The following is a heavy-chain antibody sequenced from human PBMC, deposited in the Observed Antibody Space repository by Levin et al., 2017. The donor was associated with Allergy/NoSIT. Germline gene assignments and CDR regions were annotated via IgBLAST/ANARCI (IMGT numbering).Heavy chain of an antibody. Sequence: PGGSLRLSCAASGFTFSDYAMHWVRQAPGKGLEYVSAISTAGGSTYYGNSVKGRSTISRDNSKNTLYLQVDSLRVEDMAVYYCARSQFSPYHDILTRGAYDAFDIWGQGTTVTVSS. D-gene: IGHD3-9*01. CDR3: ARSQFSPYHDILTRGAYDAFDI. CDR1: GFTFSDYA. CDR2: ISTAGGST. V-gene: IGHV3-64*01. J-gene: IGHJ3*02.